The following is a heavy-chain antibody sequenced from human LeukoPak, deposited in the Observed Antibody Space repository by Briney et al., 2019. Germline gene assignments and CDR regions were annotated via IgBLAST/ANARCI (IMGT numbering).Heavy chain of an antibody. J-gene: IGHJ5*02. V-gene: IGHV3-7*01. CDR1: GFTFSSYW. CDR2: IKKDGSEK. D-gene: IGHD5-24*01. CDR3: ARDNSVRDEAWWFNP. Sequence: GGSLRLSCAASGFTFSSYWMSWVRQAPGKGLEWVANIKKDGSEKYYVDSVKGRFTISRDNAKKSLYLQMNSLRAEDTAVYYCARDNSVRDEAWWFNPWGQGTLVTVSS.